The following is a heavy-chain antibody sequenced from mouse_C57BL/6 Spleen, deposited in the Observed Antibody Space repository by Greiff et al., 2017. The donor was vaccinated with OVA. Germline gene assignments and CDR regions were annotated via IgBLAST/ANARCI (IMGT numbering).Heavy chain of an antibody. CDR3: ARASTGTDY. V-gene: IGHV5-17*01. CDR2: ISSGSSTI. J-gene: IGHJ2*01. Sequence: EVQLVESGGGLVKPGGSLKLSCAASGFTFSDYGMHWVRQAPEKGLEWVAYISSGSSTIYYADTVKGRFTISRDNAKNTLFLQMTSLRSEDTAMYYCARASTGTDYWGKGTTLTVSS. D-gene: IGHD4-1*02. CDR1: GFTFSDYG.